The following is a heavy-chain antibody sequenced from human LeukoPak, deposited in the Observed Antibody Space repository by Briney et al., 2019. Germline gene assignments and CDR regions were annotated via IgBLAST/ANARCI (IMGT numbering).Heavy chain of an antibody. CDR1: GGSISRGDYY. CDR2: IYYSGSN. Sequence: SDTQPLTCTVSGGSISRGDYYWSWIPQPPGKGLERIGYIYYSGSNYYNPSLKSRVTISVDTSKTQFSVKLSSVTAADTAVYYCARGAKITMVRGVITNWFDPWGQGTLVTVSS. CDR3: ARGAKITMVRGVITNWFDP. V-gene: IGHV4-30-4*02. J-gene: IGHJ5*02. D-gene: IGHD3-10*01.